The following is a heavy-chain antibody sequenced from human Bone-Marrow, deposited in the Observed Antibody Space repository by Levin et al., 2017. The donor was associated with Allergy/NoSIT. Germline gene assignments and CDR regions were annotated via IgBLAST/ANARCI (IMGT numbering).Heavy chain of an antibody. CDR2: IYYTGST. CDR3: ARDDYGDFGVDV. J-gene: IGHJ6*02. D-gene: IGHD4/OR15-4a*01. V-gene: IGHV4-59*01. CDR1: GASISGSY. Sequence: SQTLSLTCTVSGASISGSYWTWIRQPPGKGLEWIGYIYYTGSTKYNPSLKSRVTILVDTSRNQFSLKLSSVTAADTAVYYCARDDYGDFGVDVWGQGTTVTVSS.